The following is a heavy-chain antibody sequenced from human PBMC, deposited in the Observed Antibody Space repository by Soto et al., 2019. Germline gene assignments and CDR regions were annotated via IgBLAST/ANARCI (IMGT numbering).Heavy chain of an antibody. Sequence: QVQLVQSGAEVKKPGSSVKVSCKASGGTFSSYAISWVRQAPGQGLEWMGGIIPIFGTANYAQKFQGRVTITGDESPGTAYMGLGSRGFGDTAVYYCGGSWGGGPVDYWGQGTLVTVSS. J-gene: IGHJ4*02. CDR2: IIPIFGTA. CDR3: GGSWGGGPVDY. CDR1: GGTFSSYA. D-gene: IGHD3-16*01. V-gene: IGHV1-69*01.